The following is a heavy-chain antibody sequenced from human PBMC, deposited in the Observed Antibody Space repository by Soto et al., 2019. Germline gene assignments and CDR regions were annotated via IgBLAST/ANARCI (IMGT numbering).Heavy chain of an antibody. CDR1: GYTFTSYA. V-gene: IGHV1-3*01. D-gene: IGHD6-19*01. CDR2: INAGNGNT. CDR3: ARGRIAVAGMNY. J-gene: IGHJ4*02. Sequence: ASVKVSCKASGYTFTSYAMHWVRQAPGQRLEWMGWINAGNGNTKYSQKFQGRVTITRDTSASTAYMELSSLRPEDTAVYYCARGRIAVAGMNYWGQGTLVTVSS.